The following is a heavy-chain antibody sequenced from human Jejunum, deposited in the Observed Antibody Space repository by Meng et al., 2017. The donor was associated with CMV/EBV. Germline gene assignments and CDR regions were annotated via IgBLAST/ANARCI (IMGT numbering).Heavy chain of an antibody. J-gene: IGHJ4*02. CDR2: NKREERK. D-gene: IGHD3-10*01. Sequence: RWERKEEGKGVEWEKVNKREERKKKEEEEKGRLTISRDNSKNMLYKKRGSMRGDDTEVYYCARGERFGYWGQGTLVTVSS. V-gene: IGHV3-66*01. CDR3: ARGERFGY.